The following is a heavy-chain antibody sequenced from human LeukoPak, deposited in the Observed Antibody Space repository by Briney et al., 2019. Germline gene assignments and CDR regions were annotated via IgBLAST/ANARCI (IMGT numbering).Heavy chain of an antibody. D-gene: IGHD2-21*02. J-gene: IGHJ4*02. CDR2: ISSNGGST. CDR1: GFTFSSYA. CDR3: ARLVPVTGFDY. V-gene: IGHV3-64*01. Sequence: GGSLRLPCAASGFTFSSYAMHWVRQAPGKGLEYASAISSNGGSTYYANSVKGRFTISRDNSKNTLYLQMGSLRAEDMAVYYCARLVPVTGFDYWGQGTLVTVSS.